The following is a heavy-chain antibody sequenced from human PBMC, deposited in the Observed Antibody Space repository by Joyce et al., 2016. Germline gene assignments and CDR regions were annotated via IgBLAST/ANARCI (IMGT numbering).Heavy chain of an antibody. CDR2: INDNGTT. V-gene: IGHV4-39*01. J-gene: IGHJ4*02. D-gene: IGHD3-10*01. Sequence: QLQLQESGPGLVKSSETLSLTCTVSGGSISSTSYYLDWIRQSPGKGLEWIGNINDNGTTYNSPSLKSRVTMSVETSKNQFSLKLRSVTAADRAVYDCGTICAFKFRDPGPRTWGQGTLVTVSS. CDR1: GGSISSTSYY. CDR3: GTICAFKFRDPGPRT.